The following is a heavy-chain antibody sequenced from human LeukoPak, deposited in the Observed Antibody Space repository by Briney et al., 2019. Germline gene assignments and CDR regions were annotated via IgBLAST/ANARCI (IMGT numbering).Heavy chain of an antibody. CDR1: GYTFTSYD. CDR2: MNPNSGNT. Sequence: VASVKVSCKASGYTFTSYDINWVRQATGQGLEWMGWMNPNSGNTGYAQKFQGRVTMTRNTSISTAYMELSSLRSEDTAVYYCARGRDSSGWNLYGMDVWGQGTTDTVSS. J-gene: IGHJ6*02. CDR3: ARGRDSSGWNLYGMDV. D-gene: IGHD6-19*01. V-gene: IGHV1-8*01.